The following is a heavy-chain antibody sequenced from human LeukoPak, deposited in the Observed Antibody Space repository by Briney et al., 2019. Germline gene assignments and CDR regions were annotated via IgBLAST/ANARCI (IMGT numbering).Heavy chain of an antibody. CDR2: ISGSGGST. J-gene: IGHJ5*02. Sequence: GGSLRLSCAASGFTFSSYAMSWVRQAPGKGLEWVSAISGSGGSTYYADSVKGRFTISRDNSKNTLYLQMNSLRAEDTAVYYCAKDPRGGWYSRWFDPWGQGTLVTVSS. D-gene: IGHD6-19*01. V-gene: IGHV3-23*01. CDR1: GFTFSSYA. CDR3: AKDPRGGWYSRWFDP.